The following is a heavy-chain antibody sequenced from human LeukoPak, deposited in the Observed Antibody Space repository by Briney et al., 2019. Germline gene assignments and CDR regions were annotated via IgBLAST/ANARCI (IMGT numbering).Heavy chain of an antibody. Sequence: SETLSLTCTVSGGSISSYYWSWIRQPPGKGLEWVGYIYYSGSTNYNPSLKSRVTISVDTSKNQVSLKLSSVTAADTAVYYCARERHATIFGVVQHSFDYWGQGTLVTVSS. V-gene: IGHV4-59*01. CDR1: GGSISSYY. J-gene: IGHJ4*02. D-gene: IGHD3-3*01. CDR3: ARERHATIFGVVQHSFDY. CDR2: IYYSGST.